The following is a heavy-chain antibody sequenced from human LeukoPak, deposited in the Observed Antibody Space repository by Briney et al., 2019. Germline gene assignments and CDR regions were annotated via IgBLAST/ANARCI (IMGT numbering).Heavy chain of an antibody. CDR3: ARDGEVGGSYTDY. CDR1: GFTFSTYS. Sequence: GGSLRLSCAASGFTFSTYSIHWVRQAPGKGLEWVAVISYDRSNRFYADSLKGRFTISRDNSKNTLYLQMNSLRAEDTAVYYCARDGEVGGSYTDYWGQGTLVTVSS. CDR2: ISYDRSNR. J-gene: IGHJ4*02. D-gene: IGHD1-26*01. V-gene: IGHV3-30*04.